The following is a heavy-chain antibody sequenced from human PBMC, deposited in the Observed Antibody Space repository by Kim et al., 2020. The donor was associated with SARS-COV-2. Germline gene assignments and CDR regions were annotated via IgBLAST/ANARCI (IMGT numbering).Heavy chain of an antibody. V-gene: IGHV3-23*01. CDR2: ISGNGGST. CDR3: AKVGTGYCYFDL. CDR1: GFTFSGYA. Sequence: GGSLRLSCAASGFTFSGYAMTWVRQAPGKGLEWVSGISGNGGSTYYADSVKGRFTISRDNSKNTLSVQMNSLRADDTAVYYCAKVGTGYCYFDLWGRGTLVTVSS. J-gene: IGHJ2*01. D-gene: IGHD7-27*01.